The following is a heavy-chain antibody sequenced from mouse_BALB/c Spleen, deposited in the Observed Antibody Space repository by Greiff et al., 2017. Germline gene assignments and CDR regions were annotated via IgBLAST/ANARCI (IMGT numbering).Heavy chain of an antibody. Sequence: VQLQQSGAELARPGASVKLSCKASGYTFTDYYINWVKQRTGQGLEWIGEIYPGSGNTYYNEKFKGKATLTADKSSSTAYMQLSSLTSEDSAVYFCARGTGAMDYWGQGTSVTVSS. CDR1: GYTFTDYY. J-gene: IGHJ4*01. V-gene: IGHV1-77*01. CDR2: IYPGSGNT. D-gene: IGHD3-3*01. CDR3: ARGTGAMDY.